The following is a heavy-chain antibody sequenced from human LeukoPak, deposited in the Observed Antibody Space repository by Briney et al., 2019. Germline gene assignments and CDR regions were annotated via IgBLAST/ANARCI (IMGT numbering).Heavy chain of an antibody. CDR3: ASGPDIVVVPAGQDAFDI. J-gene: IGHJ3*02. CDR1: GFTFSSYG. CDR2: LWYGGSNK. V-gene: IGHV3-33*01. D-gene: IGHD2-2*01. Sequence: GRSLRLSCAAHGFTFSSYGMHWVRQAPGKGLEWVAVLWYGGSNKYYADSVKGLFTISRDNSKNALYLQMNSLRAEDTAVYYCASGPDIVVVPAGQDAFDIWRQGTMVSVRS.